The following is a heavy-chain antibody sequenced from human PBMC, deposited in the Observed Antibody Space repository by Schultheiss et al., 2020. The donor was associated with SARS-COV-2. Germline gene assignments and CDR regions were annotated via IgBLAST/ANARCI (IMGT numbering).Heavy chain of an antibody. D-gene: IGHD6-13*01. CDR3: ARILAAVPNY. Sequence: SETLSLTCAVYGGSFSGYYWNWIRQPPGKGLEWIGEINHSGSTNYNPSLKSRVTISVDTSKNQFSLKLSSVTAADTAVYYCARILAAVPNYWGQGTLVTVSS. V-gene: IGHV4-34*01. J-gene: IGHJ4*02. CDR1: GGSFSGYY. CDR2: INHSGST.